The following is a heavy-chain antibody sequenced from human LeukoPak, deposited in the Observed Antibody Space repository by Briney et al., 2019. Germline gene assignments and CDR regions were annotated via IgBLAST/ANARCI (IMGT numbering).Heavy chain of an antibody. Sequence: GASVKVSCKASGYTFTSNGISWLRQAPGKGLEWMGWISANSGNTNYAQKMQGRVTMTTETSSSTAYMELRNLRSDDTAVYYCARDKNYRFDYWGQGTLVTVFS. CDR2: ISANSGNT. V-gene: IGHV1-18*01. CDR1: GYTFTSNG. D-gene: IGHD5-24*01. J-gene: IGHJ4*02. CDR3: ARDKNYRFDY.